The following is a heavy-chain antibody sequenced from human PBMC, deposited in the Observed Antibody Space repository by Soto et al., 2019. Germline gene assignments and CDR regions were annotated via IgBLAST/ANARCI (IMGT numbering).Heavy chain of an antibody. CDR2: INPSGGST. J-gene: IGHJ5*02. V-gene: IGHV1-46*03. Sequence: ASVKVSCKASGYTFTSYYMHWVRHAPGQGLEWMGIINPSGGSTSYAQKFQGRVTMTRDTPTSTVYMELSSLRSEDTAVYYCARVYPSDTRYGYVGNNWFDPWGQGTLVTVSS. D-gene: IGHD5-18*01. CDR1: GYTFTSYY. CDR3: ARVYPSDTRYGYVGNNWFDP.